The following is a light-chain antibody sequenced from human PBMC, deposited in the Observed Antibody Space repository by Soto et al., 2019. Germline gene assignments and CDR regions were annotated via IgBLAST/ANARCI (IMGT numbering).Light chain of an antibody. V-gene: IGLV1-40*01. CDR3: QSYDNTLSARYV. Sequence: QSVLRQPPSVSGAPGQSVTISFTGSSCNIGANYDVHWYQQRPGTAPKLLIFGNNNRPSGVPDRFSCSKSGTSASLATTGLQAEDEGDYYCQSYDNTLSARYVFGTGTTVTVL. CDR2: GNN. CDR1: SCNIGANYD. J-gene: IGLJ1*01.